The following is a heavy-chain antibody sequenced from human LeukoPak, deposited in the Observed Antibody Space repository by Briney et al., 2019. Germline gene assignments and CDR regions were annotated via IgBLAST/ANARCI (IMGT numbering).Heavy chain of an antibody. CDR1: GGSISSGSYY. V-gene: IGHV4-61*02. CDR2: IYTSGST. CDR3: ARELDSYGLDY. J-gene: IGHJ4*02. Sequence: RPSETLSLTCTVSGGSISSGSYYWSWIRQPAGKGLEWIGRIYTSGSTNYNPSLKSRVTISVDTSKNQFSLKLSSVTAADTAVYFCARELDSYGLDYWGQGALVTVSS. D-gene: IGHD5-18*01.